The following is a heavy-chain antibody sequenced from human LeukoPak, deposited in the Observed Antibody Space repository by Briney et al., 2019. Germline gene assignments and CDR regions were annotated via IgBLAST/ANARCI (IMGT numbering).Heavy chain of an antibody. CDR2: INHSGST. CDR1: GGSFSGYY. CDR3: ARGDNWNYIYFDY. Sequence: SETLSLTCAVYGGSFSGYYWSWIRQPPGKGLEWIGEINHSGSTNYNPSLKSRVTISVDTSKNQFSLKLSSVTAADTAVYYCARGDNWNYIYFDYWGQGTLVTVSS. V-gene: IGHV4-34*01. J-gene: IGHJ4*02. D-gene: IGHD1-7*01.